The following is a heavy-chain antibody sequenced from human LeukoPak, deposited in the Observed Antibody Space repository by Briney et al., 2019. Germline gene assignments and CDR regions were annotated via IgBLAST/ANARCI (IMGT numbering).Heavy chain of an antibody. CDR2: IISSGGGT. V-gene: IGHV3-23*01. Sequence: GGSLRLSCAASGFTLSSYAMTWVRQAPGKGLEWVSAIISSGGGTYYADSVKGRFTISRDNSKNTLYLQMNSLRAEDTAVYYCAKDCSGGTCYSGYWGQGTLVTVSS. D-gene: IGHD2-15*01. CDR1: GFTLSSYA. J-gene: IGHJ4*02. CDR3: AKDCSGGTCYSGY.